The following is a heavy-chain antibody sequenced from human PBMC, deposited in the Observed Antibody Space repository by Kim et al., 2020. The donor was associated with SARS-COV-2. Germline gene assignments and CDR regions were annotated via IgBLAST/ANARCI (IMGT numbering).Heavy chain of an antibody. Sequence: GGSLRLSCAASGFTFSSYSMNWVRQAPGKGLEWVSSISSSSSYIYYADSVKGRFTISRDNAKNSLYLQMNSLRAEDTAVYYCARETHSSSWYQFEPIAEYFQHWGQGTLVTVSS. V-gene: IGHV3-21*01. CDR3: ARETHSSSWYQFEPIAEYFQH. J-gene: IGHJ1*01. D-gene: IGHD6-13*01. CDR2: ISSSSSYI. CDR1: GFTFSSYS.